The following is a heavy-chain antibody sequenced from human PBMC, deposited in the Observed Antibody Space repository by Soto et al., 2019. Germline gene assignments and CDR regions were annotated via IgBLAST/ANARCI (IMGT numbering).Heavy chain of an antibody. D-gene: IGHD3-10*01. J-gene: IGHJ4*02. CDR3: ARVGLQDYYGSGSYYTV. V-gene: IGHV3-48*03. CDR1: GFTFSSYE. CDR2: TSSSGSTI. Sequence: GGWLRLSWAASGFTFSSYEMNWVRQAPGKGLGWVSSTSSSGSTIYYADSGKGRWTIRRDNAKNSRYMRTNSQMAEDTAVYYCARVGLQDYYGSGSYYTVWGQGTLVTVSS.